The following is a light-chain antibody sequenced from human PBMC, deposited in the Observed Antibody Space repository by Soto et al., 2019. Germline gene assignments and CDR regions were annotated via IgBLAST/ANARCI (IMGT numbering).Light chain of an antibody. CDR3: QQYGTSPLT. Sequence: EIVLTQSPGTLSLSPGERATLSCRASQSVSNNYLAWYQQKPGQAPRLLIYGASSRATGIPDRFSGSGSGTDFTHTISRLDPEDFAVYYCQQYGTSPLTFGPGTKVDIK. J-gene: IGKJ3*01. V-gene: IGKV3-20*01. CDR1: QSVSNNY. CDR2: GAS.